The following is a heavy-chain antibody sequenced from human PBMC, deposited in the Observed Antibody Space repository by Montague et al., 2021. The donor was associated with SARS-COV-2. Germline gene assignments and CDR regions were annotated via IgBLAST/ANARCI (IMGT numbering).Heavy chain of an antibody. V-gene: IGHV4-61*02. CDR3: AREWVGYSGRFDY. CDR2: AYTSGSI. J-gene: IGHJ4*02. CDR1: GDSITSGSYY. Sequence: TLSLTCTVSGDSITSGSYYWNWVRQPAGKGLEWVGRAYTSGSIDYHPSLKSRLTISLDTSKNQFSLRLSSVTAADTAVYFCAREWVGYSGRFDYWGQGTLVTVSS. D-gene: IGHD2-15*01.